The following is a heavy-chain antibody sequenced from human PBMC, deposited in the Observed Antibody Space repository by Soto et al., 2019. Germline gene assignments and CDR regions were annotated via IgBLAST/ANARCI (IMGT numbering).Heavy chain of an antibody. CDR2: IYSGGDT. D-gene: IGHD6-25*01. CDR3: ATHPSSGY. Sequence: EVQLVESGGGLVQPGGSLRLSCAASGFTVSNNYMNWVRQAPGKGLEWVSVIYSGGDTYYAHSVKGRFTISRDNSKNTLSLQMNSLRAEDTAIYYCATHPSSGYWGQGTLVTVSS. CDR1: GFTVSNNY. J-gene: IGHJ4*02. V-gene: IGHV3-66*01.